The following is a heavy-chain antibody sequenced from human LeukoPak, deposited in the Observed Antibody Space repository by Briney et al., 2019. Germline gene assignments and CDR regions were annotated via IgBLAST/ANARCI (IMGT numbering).Heavy chain of an antibody. V-gene: IGHV4-31*03. J-gene: IGHJ4*02. Sequence: SETLSLTCTVSGGSISSSSYYWGWIRQPPGKGLEWIGYIYYSGSTYYNPSLKSRVTISVDTSKNQFSLKLSSVTAADTAVYYCARDSGGSXYYFDYWGQGTLVTVSS. CDR1: GGSISSSSYY. D-gene: IGHD1-26*01. CDR2: IYYSGST. CDR3: ARDSGGSXYYFDY.